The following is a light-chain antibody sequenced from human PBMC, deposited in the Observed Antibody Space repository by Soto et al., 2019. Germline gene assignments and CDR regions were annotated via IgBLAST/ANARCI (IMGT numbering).Light chain of an antibody. CDR3: CSYAGTRTSWV. V-gene: IGLV2-23*01. Sequence: QSVLTQPPSASGFLGQSITMSCTGSSSDVGTFNLVSWFQQHPGKAPKLLIFEGTKRPSGVSDRFSGSKSGNTASLTISGLQAEDEADYHCCSYAGTRTSWVFGTGTKLTVL. J-gene: IGLJ1*01. CDR2: EGT. CDR1: SSDVGTFNL.